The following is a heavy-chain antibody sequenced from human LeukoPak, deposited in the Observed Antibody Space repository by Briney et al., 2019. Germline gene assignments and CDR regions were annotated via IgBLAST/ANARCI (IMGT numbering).Heavy chain of an antibody. V-gene: IGHV1-24*01. Sequence: ASVKVSFKVSGYTLTELSMHWVRQAPGKGLEWMGGFDPEDGETIYAQKFQGRVTMTEDTSTDTAYMELSSLRSEDTAVYYCATARISSGWYDSDYYYYGMDVWGQGTTVTVS. CDR3: ATARISSGWYDSDYYYYGMDV. D-gene: IGHD6-19*01. J-gene: IGHJ6*02. CDR2: FDPEDGET. CDR1: GYTLTELS.